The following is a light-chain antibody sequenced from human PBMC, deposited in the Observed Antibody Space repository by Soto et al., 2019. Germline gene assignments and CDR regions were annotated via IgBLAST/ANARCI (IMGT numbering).Light chain of an antibody. V-gene: IGKV3-15*01. CDR1: QSISSN. J-gene: IGKJ4*01. CDR3: QQYNNWPRAT. CDR2: RTS. Sequence: EIVMTQSPATLSASAGARATLSCRASQSISSNLAWYQQKPGQAPRLLMFRTSSRATGFPARFSGSESGTEFNLTISSLQSEDFGVYYCQQYNNWPRATFGGGTKVDIK.